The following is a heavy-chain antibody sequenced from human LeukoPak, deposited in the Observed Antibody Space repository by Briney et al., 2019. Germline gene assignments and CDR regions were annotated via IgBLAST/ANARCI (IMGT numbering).Heavy chain of an antibody. V-gene: IGHV4-4*07. CDR1: GGSISSYY. Sequence: SETLSLTCTVSGGSISSYYWSWIRQPAGTALEWIGRIYTSGTITHNPSLKSRVTMSVDTSKNQFSLKLSSVTAADTAVYYCARDSGTTGGVKFDPWGQGTLVTVSS. CDR2: IYTSGTI. D-gene: IGHD3-16*01. CDR3: ARDSGTTGGVKFDP. J-gene: IGHJ5*02.